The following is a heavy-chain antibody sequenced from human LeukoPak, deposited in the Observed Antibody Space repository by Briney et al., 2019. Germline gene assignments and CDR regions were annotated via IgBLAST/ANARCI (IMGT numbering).Heavy chain of an antibody. D-gene: IGHD6-13*01. CDR1: GGSISSYY. CDR2: IYYSGST. CDR3: ARHVYSSSWYIYYYGMDV. Sequence: SETLFLTCTVSGGSISSYYWSWIRQPPGKGLEWIAYIYYSGSTNYNPSLKSRVAISVDTSKNQFSLKLNSVAAADTAVYYCARHVYSSSWYIYYYGMDVWGQGTTVTVSS. V-gene: IGHV4-59*08. J-gene: IGHJ6*02.